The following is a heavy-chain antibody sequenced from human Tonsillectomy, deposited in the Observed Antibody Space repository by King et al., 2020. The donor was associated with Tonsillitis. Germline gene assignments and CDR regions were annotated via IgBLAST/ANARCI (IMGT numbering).Heavy chain of an antibody. J-gene: IGHJ4*02. CDR3: ARVSDSSGYYYFVY. Sequence: VQLVESGAEVKKPGASVKVSCKASGYTFTSYDINWVRQATGQGLEWRGWLNPNSGNTGYAQKFQGRVTMTRNTYIRTAYMELSSLRSEDTAVYYCARVSDSSGYYYFVYWRQRPLVTVSS. D-gene: IGHD3-22*01. CDR2: LNPNSGNT. CDR1: GYTFTSYD. V-gene: IGHV1-8*01.